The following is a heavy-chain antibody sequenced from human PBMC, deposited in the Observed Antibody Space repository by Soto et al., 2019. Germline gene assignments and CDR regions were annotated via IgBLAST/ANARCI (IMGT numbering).Heavy chain of an antibody. D-gene: IGHD6-13*01. CDR3: ARSSSWQYWYSDL. V-gene: IGHV4-59*01. J-gene: IGHJ2*01. CDR2: IYYSGST. Sequence: SETLSLTCTVSGGSISSYYWSWIRQPPGKGLEWIGYIYYSGSTNYNPSLKSRVTISVDTSKNQFSLKLSSVTAADTAVYYCARSSSWQYWYSDLWGRGTLVTV. CDR1: GGSISSYY.